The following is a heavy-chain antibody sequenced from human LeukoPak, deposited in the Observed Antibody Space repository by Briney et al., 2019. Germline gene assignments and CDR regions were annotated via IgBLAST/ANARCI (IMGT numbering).Heavy chain of an antibody. Sequence: PSETLSLTCAVYGGSFSGYYWSWIRQPPGKGLEWIGEINHSGSTNYNPSLKSRVTISVDTSKNQFSLKLSSVTAADTAVYYCARGYSSGYYYYYMDVWGKGTTVTVSS. D-gene: IGHD2-15*01. CDR3: ARGYSSGYYYYYMDV. J-gene: IGHJ6*03. V-gene: IGHV4-34*01. CDR1: GGSFSGYY. CDR2: INHSGST.